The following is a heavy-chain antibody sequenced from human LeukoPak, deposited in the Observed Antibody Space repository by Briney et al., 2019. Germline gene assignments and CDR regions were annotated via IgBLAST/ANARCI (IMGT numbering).Heavy chain of an antibody. V-gene: IGHV3-23*01. CDR2: ISGSGGST. Sequence: GGSLRLSCAASGFTFSNAWMSWVRQAPGKGLEWVSAISGSGGSTYYADSVKGRFTISRDNSKNTLYLQMNSLRAEDTAVYYCAKEWISGSYYWGQGTLVTVSS. J-gene: IGHJ4*02. CDR1: GFTFSNAW. D-gene: IGHD1-26*01. CDR3: AKEWISGSYY.